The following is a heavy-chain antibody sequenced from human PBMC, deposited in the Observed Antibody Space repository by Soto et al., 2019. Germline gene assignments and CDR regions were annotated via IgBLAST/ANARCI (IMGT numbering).Heavy chain of an antibody. J-gene: IGHJ6*02. D-gene: IGHD2-15*01. CDR2: INPNSGGT. CDR3: ASPREGYCSGGSCYPVAARAGKNYYYYCGMDV. V-gene: IGHV1-2*02. Sequence: ASVKVSCKASGYTFTGYYMHWVRQAPGQGLEWMGWINPNSGGTNYAQKFQGRVTMTRDTSISTAYMELSRLRSDDTAVYYCASPREGYCSGGSCYPVAARAGKNYYYYCGMDVWGQGTTVTVSS. CDR1: GYTFTGYY.